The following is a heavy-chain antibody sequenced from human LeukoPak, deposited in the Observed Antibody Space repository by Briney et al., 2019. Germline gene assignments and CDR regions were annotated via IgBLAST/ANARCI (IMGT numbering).Heavy chain of an antibody. Sequence: GASVKVSCKVSGYTLTELSMHWVRQAPGKGLEWMGGFDPEDGETTYAQKFQGRVTMTEDTSTDTAYMELSSLRSEDTAVYYCATAYSGSYSDAFDIWGQGTMVTVSS. J-gene: IGHJ3*02. CDR2: FDPEDGET. D-gene: IGHD1-26*01. V-gene: IGHV1-24*01. CDR1: GYTLTELS. CDR3: ATAYSGSYSDAFDI.